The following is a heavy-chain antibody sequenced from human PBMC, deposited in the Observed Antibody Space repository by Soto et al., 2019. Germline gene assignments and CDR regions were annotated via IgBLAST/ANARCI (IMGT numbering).Heavy chain of an antibody. J-gene: IGHJ4*01. CDR1: GYTFSDYY. Sequence: ASVKVSCKASGYTFSDYYMYWVRQAPGQGLEWMAWINPNSGGTNYAQKFQGRVTMTRDTSISTAYMELSSLRSDDTAVYFCARPSTLDYWGRGTLVTVSS. CDR2: INPNSGGT. CDR3: ARPSTLDY. V-gene: IGHV1-2*02.